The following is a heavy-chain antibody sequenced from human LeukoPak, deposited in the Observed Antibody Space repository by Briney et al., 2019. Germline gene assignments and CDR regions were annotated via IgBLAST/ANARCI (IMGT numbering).Heavy chain of an antibody. CDR2: IRQDGSEK. J-gene: IGHJ4*02. Sequence: GGSLRLSCAASGFTFSSSWMAWVRQAPGKGLEWVANIRQDGSEKYYVDSVKGRFTISRDNAKNSLYLQMNSLRAEDTAVYYCARGMITGDYWGQGTLVTVSS. V-gene: IGHV3-7*04. D-gene: IGHD3-16*01. CDR3: ARGMITGDY. CDR1: GFTFSSSW.